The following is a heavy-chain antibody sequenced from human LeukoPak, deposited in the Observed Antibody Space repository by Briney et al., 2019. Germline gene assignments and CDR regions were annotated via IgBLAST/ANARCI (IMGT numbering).Heavy chain of an antibody. D-gene: IGHD4-17*01. CDR3: ARDLVTVTKGFDI. V-gene: IGHV4-59*11. J-gene: IGHJ3*02. CDR1: DDSFSSHY. CDR2: ISYIGST. Sequence: RTSVTLSLTCAVSDDSFSSHYWTWIRQPPGKGLEWIGYISYIGSTNYNPSLKSRVTISIDTSKNQFSLKLSSVTAADTAVYYCARDLVTVTKGFDIWGQGTMVSVSS.